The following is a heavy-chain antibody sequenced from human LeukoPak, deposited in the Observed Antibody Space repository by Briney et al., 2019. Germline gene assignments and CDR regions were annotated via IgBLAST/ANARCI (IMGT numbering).Heavy chain of an antibody. CDR2: ISSSGTTI. CDR3: ARILSPLDY. Sequence: GGSLRLSYAAAGFTFTRYEMNWVRQAPGKGLEWVSYISSSGTTIYYADSVKGRFTISRDNAKNLMHLQMNSLRGEDTAVYYCARILSPLDYWGQGTLVTVSS. V-gene: IGHV3-48*03. CDR1: GFTFTRYE. J-gene: IGHJ4*02. D-gene: IGHD2-15*01.